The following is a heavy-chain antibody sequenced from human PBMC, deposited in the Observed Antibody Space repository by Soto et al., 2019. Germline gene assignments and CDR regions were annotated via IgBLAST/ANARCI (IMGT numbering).Heavy chain of an antibody. J-gene: IGHJ4*02. CDR2: IYYTGST. Sequence: SETLSLTCTVSGGSISSSSYCWGWIRQPPGKGLEWIGNIYYTGSTYYNPSLKSRPTISIDTSENQFSLKLTSVTAADTAVYFCASGHDAYKVRYWGQGTLVTVSS. D-gene: IGHD1-1*01. V-gene: IGHV4-39*07. CDR3: ASGHDAYKVRY. CDR1: GGSISSSSYC.